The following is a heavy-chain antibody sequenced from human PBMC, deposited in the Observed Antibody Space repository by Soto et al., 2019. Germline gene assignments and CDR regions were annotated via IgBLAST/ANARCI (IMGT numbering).Heavy chain of an antibody. J-gene: IGHJ6*02. D-gene: IGHD2-2*02. CDR2: IYYSGST. CDR1: GGSISSGDYY. Sequence: SETLSLTCTVSGGSISSGDYYWSWIRQPPGKGLEWIGYIYYSGSTYYNPSLKSRVTISVDTSKNQFSLKLSSVTAADTAVYYCARLPYCSSTSCYTRTYYYYYGMDVWGQGTTVTVSS. CDR3: ARLPYCSSTSCYTRTYYYYYGMDV. V-gene: IGHV4-30-4*01.